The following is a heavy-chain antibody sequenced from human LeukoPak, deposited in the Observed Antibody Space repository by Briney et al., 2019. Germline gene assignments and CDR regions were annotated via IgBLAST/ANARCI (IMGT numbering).Heavy chain of an antibody. CDR1: GFTFSSYS. CDR2: ISSSSSYI. J-gene: IGHJ4*02. D-gene: IGHD6-6*01. CDR3: ARDIRLAAQY. V-gene: IGHV3-21*01. Sequence: GGSLRLSCAASGFTFSSYSMNWVRQAPGKGLEWVSSISSSSSYIYYADSVMGRFTISRDNAKNSLYLQMNSLRAEDTAVYYCARDIRLAAQYWGQGTLVTVSS.